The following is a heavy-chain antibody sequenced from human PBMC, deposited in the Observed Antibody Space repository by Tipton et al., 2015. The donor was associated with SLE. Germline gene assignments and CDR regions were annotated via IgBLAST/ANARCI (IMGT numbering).Heavy chain of an antibody. CDR1: GFTFSTHN. J-gene: IGHJ4*02. Sequence: SLRLSCAASGFTFSTHNMQWVRQAPGKGLDWVSVMSSDGTLIYYSDSVKGRFTISRDNSKNMLYLEMNSLRAEDTAVYYCATYESSWSSFDYWGQGTLVTVSS. CDR3: ATYESSWSSFDY. V-gene: IGHV3-30*04. D-gene: IGHD6-13*01. CDR2: MSSDGTLI.